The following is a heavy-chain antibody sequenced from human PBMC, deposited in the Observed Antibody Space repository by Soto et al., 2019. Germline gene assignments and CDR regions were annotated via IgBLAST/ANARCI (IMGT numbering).Heavy chain of an antibody. J-gene: IGHJ4*02. Sequence: QVQLQQWGAGLLKPSETLSLTCAVYGGSFSGYYWSWIRQPPGKGLGWIGEINHSGSTNYNPSLKRRVPISVDTSKNQFSLKLSSVTAADTAVYYCARGLRYCSGGSCYRPPFDYWGQGTLVTVSS. D-gene: IGHD2-15*01. CDR3: ARGLRYCSGGSCYRPPFDY. V-gene: IGHV4-34*01. CDR1: GGSFSGYY. CDR2: INHSGST.